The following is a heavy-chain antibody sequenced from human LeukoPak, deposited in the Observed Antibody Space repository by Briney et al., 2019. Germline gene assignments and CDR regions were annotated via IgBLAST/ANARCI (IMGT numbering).Heavy chain of an antibody. D-gene: IGHD6-13*01. CDR2: MNPNSGNT. J-gene: IGHJ6*02. Sequence: ASVKVSCKASGYTFTSYGINWVRQATGQGLEWMGWMNPNSGNTGYAQKFQGRVTMTRNTSISTAYMELSSLRSEDTAVYYCARGRSSSLLLMSYGMDVWGQGTTVTVSS. CDR3: ARGRSSSLLLMSYGMDV. CDR1: GYTFTSYG. V-gene: IGHV1-8*01.